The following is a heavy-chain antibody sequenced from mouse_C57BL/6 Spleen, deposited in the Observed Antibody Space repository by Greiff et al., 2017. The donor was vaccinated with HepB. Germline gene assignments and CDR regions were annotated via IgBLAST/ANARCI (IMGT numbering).Heavy chain of an antibody. J-gene: IGHJ3*01. Sequence: QVQLKESGPGLVQPSQSLSITCTASGFSFTSYGVHWVRQSPGKGLEWLGVIWSGGSTDYNASFISRLSIIKDNAKSPVFFKMNSLQADDTAIYYCAAEGTDQATFWFAYWGQGTLVTVSA. V-gene: IGHV2-2*01. CDR2: IWSGGST. D-gene: IGHD3-2*02. CDR3: AAEGTDQATFWFAY. CDR1: GFSFTSYG.